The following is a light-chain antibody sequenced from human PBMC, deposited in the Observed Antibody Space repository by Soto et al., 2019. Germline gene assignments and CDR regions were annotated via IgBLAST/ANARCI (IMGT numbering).Light chain of an antibody. J-gene: IGKJ1*01. Sequence: EIVMTQSPATLSVSPVYRATLSCMSSQSVTSNLAWYQQKPGQAPRLLIYGASTRATGIPARFSGSGSGTEFTLTISSLQSEDFAVYYCQQYNNWPEWTFGQGTKVDIK. CDR3: QQYNNWPEWT. CDR2: GAS. V-gene: IGKV3-15*01. CDR1: QSVTSN.